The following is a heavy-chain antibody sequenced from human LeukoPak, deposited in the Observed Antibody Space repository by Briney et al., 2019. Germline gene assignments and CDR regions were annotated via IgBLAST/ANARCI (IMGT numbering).Heavy chain of an antibody. CDR1: GYTFTGYY. V-gene: IGHV1-2*02. J-gene: IGHJ6*03. D-gene: IGHD3-3*01. CDR2: INPNSGGT. CDR3: ARDTIFGVVSYYYCYMDV. Sequence: ASVTVSCKASGYTFTGYYMHWVRQAPGNGLAGMGWINPNSGGTNYAQKFQGRVTMTRDTSISTAYMELSRLRSDDTAVYYCARDTIFGVVSYYYCYMDVWGKGTTVTVSS.